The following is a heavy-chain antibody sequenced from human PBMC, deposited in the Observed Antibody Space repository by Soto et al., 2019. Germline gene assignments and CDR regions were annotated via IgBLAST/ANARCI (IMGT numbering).Heavy chain of an antibody. Sequence: VSVKVSCKTSGYTLSTYDINWVRQASGQGLEWLGFMNPCSGDTGYGRKFLGRVNLTRNTSTGTAYMELTSLRSYDSAIYYCASGRMGAAQFSNPRASSYAFHXWGQGTLVTVSX. V-gene: IGHV1-8*01. D-gene: IGHD1-26*01. CDR2: MNPCSGDT. CDR1: GYTLSTYD. J-gene: IGHJ5*02. CDR3: ASGRMGAAQFSNPRASSYAFHX.